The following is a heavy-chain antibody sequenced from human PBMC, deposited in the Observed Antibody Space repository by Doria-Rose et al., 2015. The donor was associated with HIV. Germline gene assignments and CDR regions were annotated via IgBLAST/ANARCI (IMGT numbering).Heavy chain of an antibody. D-gene: IGHD6-19*01. CDR2: IYYSGST. CDR1: GGSISSYY. V-gene: IGHV4-59*01. CDR3: AREGSSGRIY. Sequence: QVQLQESGPGLVKPSETLSLTCTVSGGSISSYYWSWIRQPPGKGLEWIGYIYYSGSTNYNPSLKSRVTISVDTSKNQFSLKLSSVTAVDTAVYYCAREGSSGRIYWGQGTLVTVSS. J-gene: IGHJ4*02.